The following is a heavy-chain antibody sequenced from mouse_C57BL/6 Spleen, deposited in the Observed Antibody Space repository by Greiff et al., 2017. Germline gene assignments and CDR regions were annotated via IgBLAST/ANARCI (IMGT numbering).Heavy chain of an antibody. J-gene: IGHJ4*01. Sequence: QVQLQQSGAELARPGASVKMSCKASGYTFTSYTMHWVKQRPGQGLEWIGYINPSSGYTKYNQKFKDKATLTADKSSSTAYMQLSSLTSEDSAVFYCARTATGTGGDAMDYWGQGTSVTVSS. V-gene: IGHV1-4*01. D-gene: IGHD1-2*01. CDR1: GYTFTSYT. CDR2: INPSSGYT. CDR3: ARTATGTGGDAMDY.